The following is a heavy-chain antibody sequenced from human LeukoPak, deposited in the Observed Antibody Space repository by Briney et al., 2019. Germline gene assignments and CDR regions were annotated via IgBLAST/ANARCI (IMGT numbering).Heavy chain of an antibody. CDR3: ARGGPFDS. Sequence: ASVKVSCKASGYTFTDYTINWVRQAPGQGPEWMGWTNTNTGNPTYAQGFTGRFVFSLDTSVTTAYLRISSLKAEDTAVYYCARGGPFDSWGQGTLVTVSS. CDR2: TNTNTGNP. V-gene: IGHV7-4-1*02. J-gene: IGHJ4*02. CDR1: GYTFTDYT.